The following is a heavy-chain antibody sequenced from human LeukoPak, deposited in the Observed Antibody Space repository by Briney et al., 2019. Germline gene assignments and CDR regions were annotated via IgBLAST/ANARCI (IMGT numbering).Heavy chain of an antibody. V-gene: IGHV4-34*01. J-gene: IGHJ4*02. Sequence: SETLSLTCAVCGGSFSGYYWSWIRQPPGKGLEWIGEINHSGSTNYNPSLKSRVTISVDTSKNQFSLKLSSVTAADTAVYYCARGLGDSSGYYFDYWGQGTLVTVSS. CDR1: GGSFSGYY. D-gene: IGHD3-22*01. CDR2: INHSGST. CDR3: ARGLGDSSGYYFDY.